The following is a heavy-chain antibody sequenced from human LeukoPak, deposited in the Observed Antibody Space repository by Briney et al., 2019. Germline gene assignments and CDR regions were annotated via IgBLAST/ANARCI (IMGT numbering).Heavy chain of an antibody. CDR1: GGSISSSNW. CDR2: IYHSGST. J-gene: IGHJ6*03. D-gene: IGHD4-17*01. CDR3: ARGDRGLYGDSGYYYYYYMDV. Sequence: PSETLSLTCAVSGGSISSSNWWSWVRQPPGKGLEWIGEIYHSGSTNYNPSLKSRVTISVDKSKNQFSLKLSSVTAADTAVYYCARGDRGLYGDSGYYYYYYMDVWGKGTTVTVSS. V-gene: IGHV4-4*02.